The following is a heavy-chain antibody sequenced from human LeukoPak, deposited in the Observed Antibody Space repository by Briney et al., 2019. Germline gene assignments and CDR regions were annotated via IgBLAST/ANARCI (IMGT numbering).Heavy chain of an antibody. CDR2: IKQDGSEK. V-gene: IGHV3-7*01. Sequence: GGSLRLSCAAPGFTFSRYWMSWVRQAPGKGLEWVANIKQDGSEKYYVDSVKGRFTISRDNAKNSLYLQMNSLRAEDTAVYYCARLLVYNSGGEAFDHWDQGTLVTVSS. D-gene: IGHD1-20*01. CDR1: GFTFSRYW. J-gene: IGHJ4*02. CDR3: ARLLVYNSGGEAFDH.